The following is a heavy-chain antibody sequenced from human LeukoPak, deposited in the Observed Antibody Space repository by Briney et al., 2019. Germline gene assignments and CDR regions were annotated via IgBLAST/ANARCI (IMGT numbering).Heavy chain of an antibody. CDR3: TKQNQGWGNAFDI. CDR1: GFTFSSYA. J-gene: IGHJ3*02. V-gene: IGHV3-23*01. CDR2: ISGSGGST. Sequence: PGGSLRLSCAASGFTFSSYAMSWVRQAPGKGLEWVSAISGSGGSTYYADSVKGRFTISRDNSKNTLYLQMNSLRAEDTAVYYCTKQNQGWGNAFDIWGQGTMVTVSS. D-gene: IGHD7-27*01.